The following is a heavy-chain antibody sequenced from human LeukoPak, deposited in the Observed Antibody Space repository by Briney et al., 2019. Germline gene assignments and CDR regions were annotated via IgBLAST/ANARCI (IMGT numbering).Heavy chain of an antibody. D-gene: IGHD3-22*01. CDR2: IYPGDSDT. J-gene: IGHJ4*02. Sequence: GESLKISCKGSGYSFTSYWIGWVRQVPGKGLEWMGIIYPGDSDTRYSPSFQGQVTISADKSISTAYLQWSSLKASDTAMYYCARLYYYDSSGYAPFGYWGQGTLVTVSS. CDR1: GYSFTSYW. CDR3: ARLYYYDSSGYAPFGY. V-gene: IGHV5-51*01.